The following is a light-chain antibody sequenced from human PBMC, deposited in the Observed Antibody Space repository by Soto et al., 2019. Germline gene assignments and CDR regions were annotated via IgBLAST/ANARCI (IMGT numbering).Light chain of an antibody. CDR2: DNN. J-gene: IGLJ2*01. V-gene: IGLV1-51*01. CDR1: SSNIGKSY. CDR3: GTWDSSLTAVV. Sequence: QSVLTQPPSVSAAPGQKDTISCSGSSSNIGKSYVSWYQQLPGTAPKLLIYDNNKRPSGIPDRFSGSKSGTSATLGITGLQTGDEADYYCGTWDSSLTAVVFGGGTKLTVL.